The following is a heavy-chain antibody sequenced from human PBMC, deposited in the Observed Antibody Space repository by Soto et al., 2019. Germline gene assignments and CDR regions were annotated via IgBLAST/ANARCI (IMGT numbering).Heavy chain of an antibody. CDR3: ALDSGSDVFDI. CDR1: GGSFSSYT. V-gene: IGHV1-69*02. D-gene: IGHD3-10*01. J-gene: IGHJ3*02. CDR2: IVPMVGRT. Sequence: QVQLVQSGAEVKKTGSSVKVSCKASGGSFSSYTISLVRQAPGQGLEWMGRIVPMVGRTIYAQKFQGRVAISADKSTTTAYMDLSNLASEDTAMYYCALDSGSDVFDIWGQGTLVTVSS.